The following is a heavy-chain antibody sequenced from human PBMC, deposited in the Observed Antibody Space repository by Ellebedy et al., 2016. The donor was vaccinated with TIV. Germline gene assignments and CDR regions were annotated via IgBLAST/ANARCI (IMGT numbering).Heavy chain of an antibody. CDR3: AKLDSSGYYYGRLDY. D-gene: IGHD3-22*01. CDR2: ISSSGVSS. V-gene: IGHV3-23*01. Sequence: GESLKISCAASGFTFRNFAMTWVRQAPGKGLEWVSSISSSGVSSDYADSVRGRVTISRDNSKSTLYLQMDSPRADDSAEYYCAKLDSSGYYYGRLDYWGQGTLVTVSS. CDR1: GFTFRNFA. J-gene: IGHJ4*02.